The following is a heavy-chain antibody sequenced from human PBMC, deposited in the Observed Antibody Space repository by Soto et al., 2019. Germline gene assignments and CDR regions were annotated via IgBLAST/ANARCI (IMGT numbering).Heavy chain of an antibody. V-gene: IGHV4-34*01. CDR1: GGSFSGYY. CDR2: INHSGST. J-gene: IGHJ6*02. D-gene: IGHD2-2*02. CDR3: ARGRGYCSSTSCYTSNYYYYYGMDV. Sequence: SETLSLTCAVCGGSFSGYYWSCIRQPPGKGLEWSGEINHSGSTNYNPSLKSRVTISVDTSKNQFSLKLSAVTAADRAVYYCARGRGYCSSTSCYTSNYYYYYGMDVWGQGTKVTVSS.